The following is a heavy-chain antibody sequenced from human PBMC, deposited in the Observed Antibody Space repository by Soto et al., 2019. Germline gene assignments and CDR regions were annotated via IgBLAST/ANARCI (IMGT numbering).Heavy chain of an antibody. CDR1: GFTFSSYG. CDR3: AKETYSGPLDY. D-gene: IGHD2-15*01. Sequence: QVQLVESGGGVVQPGRSLRLSCAASGFTFSSYGMHWVRQAPGKGLERVAGISYDGSNKYYADSVKGRFTISRDNSKNTLYLQMNSLRAEDTAVYSCAKETYSGPLDYWGQGTLVTVSS. J-gene: IGHJ4*02. V-gene: IGHV3-30*18. CDR2: ISYDGSNK.